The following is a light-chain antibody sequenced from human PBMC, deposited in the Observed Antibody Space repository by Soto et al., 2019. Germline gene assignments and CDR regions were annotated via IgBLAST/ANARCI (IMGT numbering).Light chain of an antibody. CDR3: CSYAGSRV. Sequence: QSALTQPASVSGSPGQSITISCTGTSSDVRSYNLVSWYQQHPGKAPKLMIYEDSKRPSGVSNRFSGSKSGNTASLTISGLQAEDEADYYCCSYAGSRVFGGGTKVTVL. CDR2: EDS. J-gene: IGLJ3*02. CDR1: SSDVRSYNL. V-gene: IGLV2-23*01.